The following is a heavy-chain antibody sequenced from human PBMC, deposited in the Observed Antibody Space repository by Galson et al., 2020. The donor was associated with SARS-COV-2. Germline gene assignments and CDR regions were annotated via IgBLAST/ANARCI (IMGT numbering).Heavy chain of an antibody. Sequence: ASVKVSCKASGYTFTGYYMHWVRQAPGQGLEWMGWINPNSGGTNYAQKFQGRVTMTRDTSISTAYMELSRLRSDDTAVYYCARDRVNVDTAMVEWGQGTLVTVSS. D-gene: IGHD5-18*01. CDR1: GYTFTGYY. CDR3: ARDRVNVDTAMVE. J-gene: IGHJ4*02. V-gene: IGHV1-2*02. CDR2: INPNSGGT.